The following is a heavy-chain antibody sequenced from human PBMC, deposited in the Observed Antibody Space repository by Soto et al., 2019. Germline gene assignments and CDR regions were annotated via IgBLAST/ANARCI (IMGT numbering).Heavy chain of an antibody. J-gene: IGHJ3*02. V-gene: IGHV3-48*02. CDR1: GFTFSSYA. Sequence: GGSLRLSCAASGFTFSSYAMSWVRQAPGKGLEWVSYISSSSSTIYYADSVKGRFTISRDNAKNSLYLQMNSLRDEDTAVYYCARDAPPSGYRGYDLPFDIWGQGTMVTVSS. D-gene: IGHD5-12*01. CDR3: ARDAPPSGYRGYDLPFDI. CDR2: ISSSSSTI.